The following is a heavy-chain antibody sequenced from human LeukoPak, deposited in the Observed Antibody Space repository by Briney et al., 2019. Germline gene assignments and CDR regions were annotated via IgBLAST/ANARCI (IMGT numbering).Heavy chain of an antibody. V-gene: IGHV3-23*01. CDR1: GFTFSSYA. J-gene: IGHJ6*02. CDR3: AKTSQGHPPYYCSMDV. CDR2: IGGSGTST. Sequence: PGASLRLSCAASGFTFSSYAMIWVRQAPGKGLEWVSAIGGSGTSTFYADSVKGRFTISRDNSKYTLYLQMNSLRAEDTAVYYCAKTSQGHPPYYCSMDVWGQGTTVTVSS.